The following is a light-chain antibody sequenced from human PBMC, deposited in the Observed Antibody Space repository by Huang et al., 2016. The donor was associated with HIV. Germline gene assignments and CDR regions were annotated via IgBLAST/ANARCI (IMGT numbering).Light chain of an antibody. CDR1: QSISSN. CDR2: GAS. J-gene: IGKJ2*01. CDR3: QQYNTYSYT. V-gene: IGKV3-15*01. Sequence: EIVMTQSPAILSVSPGERATLSCRASQSISSNLAWYQQKPGQAPRILIDGASTRATGIPARFSGSGSGTEFTLSISSLQPDDFATYYCQQYNTYSYTFGQGTKLEIK.